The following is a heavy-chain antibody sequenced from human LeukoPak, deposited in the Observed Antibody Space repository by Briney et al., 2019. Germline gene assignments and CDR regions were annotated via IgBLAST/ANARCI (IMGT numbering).Heavy chain of an antibody. CDR3: ICAWEPRRVQLWGHFDG. V-gene: IGHV3-49*04. CDR2: IRSKAYGGTT. Sequence: GGSLRLSCTASGFTFGDYAMSWVRQAPGKGLEWVGFIRSKAYGGTTEYAASVKGRFTISRDDSKSIAYLQMNSLKTEDTAVYYCICAWEPRRVQLWGHFDGWGQGTLVTVSS. J-gene: IGHJ4*02. CDR1: GFTFGDYA. D-gene: IGHD1-1*01.